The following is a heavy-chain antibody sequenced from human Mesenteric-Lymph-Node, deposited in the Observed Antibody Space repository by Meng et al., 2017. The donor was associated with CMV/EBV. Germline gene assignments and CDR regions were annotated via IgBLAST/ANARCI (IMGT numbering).Heavy chain of an antibody. CDR1: GFTFSSYG. CDR2: IRYDGSNK. CDR3: AKDGIGYSYGLATNWFDP. Sequence: GGSLRLSCAASGFTFSSYGMHWVRQAPGKGLEWVTFIRYDGSNKYYADSVKGRFTISRDNSKNTLYLQMNSLREDDTAVYYCAKDGIGYSYGLATNWFDPWGQGTLVTVSS. D-gene: IGHD5-18*01. V-gene: IGHV3-30*02. J-gene: IGHJ5*02.